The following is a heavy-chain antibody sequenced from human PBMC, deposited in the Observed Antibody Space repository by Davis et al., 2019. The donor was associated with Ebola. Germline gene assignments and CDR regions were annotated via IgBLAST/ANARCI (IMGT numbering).Heavy chain of an antibody. J-gene: IGHJ5*02. Sequence: SCKASGGTFSSYAMSWVRQAPGKGLEWVSAISGSGGSTYYADSVKGRFTISRDNSKNTLYLQMNSLRAEDTAVYYCAKGLGDYLPEWFDPWGQGTLVTVSS. V-gene: IGHV3-23*01. CDR3: AKGLGDYLPEWFDP. D-gene: IGHD4-17*01. CDR2: ISGSGGST. CDR1: GGTFSSYA.